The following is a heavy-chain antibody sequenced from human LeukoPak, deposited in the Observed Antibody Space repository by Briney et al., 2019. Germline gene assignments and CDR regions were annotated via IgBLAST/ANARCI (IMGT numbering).Heavy chain of an antibody. J-gene: IGHJ6*02. V-gene: IGHV4-59*01. D-gene: IGHD6-19*01. CDR1: GGSISSYY. CDR2: IYYSGST. Sequence: SETLSLTCTVSGGSISSYYWSWIRQPPGKGLEWIGYIYYSGSTNYNPSLKSRVTISVDTSKNQFSLKLSSVTAADTAVYYCARAEYSSGWFPMDVWGQGTTVTVPS. CDR3: ARAEYSSGWFPMDV.